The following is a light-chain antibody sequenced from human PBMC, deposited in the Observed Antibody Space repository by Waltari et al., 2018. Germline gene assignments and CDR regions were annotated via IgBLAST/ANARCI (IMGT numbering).Light chain of an antibody. J-gene: IGKJ1*01. CDR3: QMYVRLPVT. CDR2: GAS. V-gene: IGKV3-20*01. CDR1: LSVGRS. Sequence: ETVLTQSPGTLSLSPGEGATLSCRASLSVGRSLVWYQQKPGRAPRLLIYGASIRATGIPDRFTGIGSGTDFSLTISRLEPEDFAVYYCQMYVRLPVTFGQGTKVEI.